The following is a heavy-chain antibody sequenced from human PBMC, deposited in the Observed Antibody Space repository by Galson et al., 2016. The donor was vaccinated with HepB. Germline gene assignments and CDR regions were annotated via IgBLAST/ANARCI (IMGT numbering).Heavy chain of an antibody. V-gene: IGHV4-30-2*01. CDR3: ARLCSSTSCYRDDAFDI. Sequence: TLSLTCAVSGGSISSGGYSWSWIRQPPGKGLEWIGYIFHSGSTYYNPSLKSRVTISVDRSKNQFSLKLRSVTAADTAVYYCARLCSSTSCYRDDAFDIWGQGTMVTVSS. CDR1: GGSISSGGYS. J-gene: IGHJ3*02. D-gene: IGHD2-2*02. CDR2: IFHSGST.